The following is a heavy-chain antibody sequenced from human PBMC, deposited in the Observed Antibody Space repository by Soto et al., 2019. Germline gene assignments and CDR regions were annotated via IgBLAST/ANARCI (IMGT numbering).Heavy chain of an antibody. CDR1: GFTFSSYG. J-gene: IGHJ4*02. Sequence: QVQLVESGGGVVQPGRSLRLSCAASGFTFSSYGMHWVRQAPGKGLEWVAVIWYDGSNKYYADSVKGRFTISRDNSKNTLDLQMNSLRAEDTAVYYCARTHSSGWYFDYWGQGTLVTVSS. D-gene: IGHD6-19*01. CDR3: ARTHSSGWYFDY. CDR2: IWYDGSNK. V-gene: IGHV3-33*01.